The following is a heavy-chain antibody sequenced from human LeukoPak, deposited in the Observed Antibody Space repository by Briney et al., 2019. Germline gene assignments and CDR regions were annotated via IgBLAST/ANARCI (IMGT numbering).Heavy chain of an antibody. J-gene: IGHJ4*02. CDR2: IYYSGST. D-gene: IGHD1-14*01. V-gene: IGHV4-61*05. CDR3: VRTNPWDLTYYFDY. CDR1: GGSISSSSYY. Sequence: PSETLSLTCTVSGGSISSSSYYWGWIRQPPGKGLEWIGYIYYSGSTNYNPSLKSRVTISVDTSKNQFSLRLTSVIAADTAVYYCVRTNPWDLTYYFDYWGQGTLVTVSS.